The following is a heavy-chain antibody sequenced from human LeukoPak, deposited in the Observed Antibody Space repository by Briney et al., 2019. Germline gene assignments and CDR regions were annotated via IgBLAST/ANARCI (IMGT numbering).Heavy chain of an antibody. D-gene: IGHD5-12*01. CDR2: ISGSGGST. Sequence: GGSLRLSCAASGFTFSSYAMSWVRQAPGKGLEWVSAISGSGGSTYYADSVKGRFTISRDNSKNTLYLQMNSLRAEDTAVYYCARDNRGYSGYDSFFDYWGQGTLVTVSS. J-gene: IGHJ4*02. V-gene: IGHV3-23*01. CDR1: GFTFSSYA. CDR3: ARDNRGYSGYDSFFDY.